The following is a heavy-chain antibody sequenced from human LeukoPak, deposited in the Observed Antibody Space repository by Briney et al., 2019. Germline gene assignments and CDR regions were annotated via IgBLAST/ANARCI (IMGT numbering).Heavy chain of an antibody. J-gene: IGHJ4*02. CDR3: ARKNGLDY. CDR2: IKQDGSEK. CDR1: GFTFSSYE. V-gene: IGHV3-7*01. Sequence: GGSLRLSCAASGFTFSSYEMNWVRQAPGKGLEWVANIKQDGSEKYYVDSVKGRFTISRDNAKNSLYLQMNSLRAEDTAVYYCARKNGLDYWGQGTPVTVSS.